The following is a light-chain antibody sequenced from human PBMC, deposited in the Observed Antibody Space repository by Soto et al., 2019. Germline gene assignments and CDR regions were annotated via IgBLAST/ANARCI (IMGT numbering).Light chain of an antibody. V-gene: IGKV4-1*01. J-gene: IGKJ1*01. CDR3: QQYYSFPRT. CDR2: WAS. Sequence: DIVMTQSPDSLAVSLGERATINCKSSQSVLNRSNNKNSLAWYQLKPGQPPKVLIHWASTRESGIPDRFSGSWSGTDFTLTITSLQAEDVAVYFCQQYYSFPRTFGQGTKVDI. CDR1: QSVLNRSNNKNS.